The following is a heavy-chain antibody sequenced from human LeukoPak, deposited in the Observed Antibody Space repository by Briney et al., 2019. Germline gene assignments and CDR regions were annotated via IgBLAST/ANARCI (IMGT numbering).Heavy chain of an antibody. CDR3: ARDPGSYRYVFDY. CDR2: ISWNSGSI. Sequence: GGPLRLSCAASGFTFDDYAMHWVRQAPGKGLEWVSGISWNSGSIGYADSVKGRFTISRVNAKNSLYLQMNSLRAEDTAVYYCARDPGSYRYVFDYWGQGTLVTVSS. CDR1: GFTFDDYA. D-gene: IGHD3-16*02. V-gene: IGHV3-9*01. J-gene: IGHJ4*02.